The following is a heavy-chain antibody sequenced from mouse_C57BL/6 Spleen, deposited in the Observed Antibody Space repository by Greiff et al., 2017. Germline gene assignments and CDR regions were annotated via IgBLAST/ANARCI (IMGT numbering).Heavy chain of an antibody. D-gene: IGHD1-1*01. Sequence: VQLQQSGAELARPGASVKLSCKASGYTFTSYGISWVKQRTGQGLEWIGEIYPRSGNTYYNEQFKGKATLTADKSSSTAYMELRSLTSEDSAVYFCARAHYYGSRDYAMDYWGQGTSVTVSS. CDR2: IYPRSGNT. J-gene: IGHJ4*01. CDR3: ARAHYYGSRDYAMDY. V-gene: IGHV1-81*01. CDR1: GYTFTSYG.